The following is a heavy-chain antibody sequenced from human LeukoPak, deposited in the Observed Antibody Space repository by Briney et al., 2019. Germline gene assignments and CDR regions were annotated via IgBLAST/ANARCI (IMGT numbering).Heavy chain of an antibody. CDR2: IKPKTDGETT. CDR3: ITPLPYSAQ. V-gene: IGHV3-15*07. D-gene: IGHD2-21*01. CDR1: GFTFSSYA. J-gene: IGHJ4*02. Sequence: GGSLRLSCAASGFTFSSYAMNWVRQAPGKGLEWVGRIKPKTDGETTEYAAPVKDRFSISRDDSKSMRYLQMNSLKTEDTAVYYCITPLPYSAQGGQGTLVTVSS.